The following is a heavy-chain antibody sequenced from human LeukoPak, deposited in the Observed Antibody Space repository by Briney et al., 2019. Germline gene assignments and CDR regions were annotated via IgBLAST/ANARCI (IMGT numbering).Heavy chain of an antibody. D-gene: IGHD3-16*02. CDR2: INHSGST. V-gene: IGHV4-34*01. CDR1: GGSFSGYY. CDR3: AGRGYVWGSYRYFDY. J-gene: IGHJ4*02. Sequence: SETLSLTCAVYGGSFSGYYWSWIRQPPGKGLEWIGEINHSGSTNYNPSLKSRVTISVDTSKNQFSLKLSSVTAADTAVYYCAGRGYVWGSYRYFDYWGQGTLVTVSS.